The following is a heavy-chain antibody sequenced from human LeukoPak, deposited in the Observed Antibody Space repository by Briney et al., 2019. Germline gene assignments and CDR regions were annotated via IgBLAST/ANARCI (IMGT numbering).Heavy chain of an antibody. CDR3: ATVPRVVVVVAAHFQH. D-gene: IGHD2-15*01. CDR2: INPNSGGT. CDR1: RVTFTGYY. J-gene: IGHJ1*01. Sequence: ASVKVSCKDSRVTFTGYYMQCVRQAPGQGLEWMGWINPNSGGTNYAQKFQGRVTMTRDTSISTAYMELSRLRSDDTAVYYCATVPRVVVVVAAHFQHWGQGTLVTVSS. V-gene: IGHV1-2*02.